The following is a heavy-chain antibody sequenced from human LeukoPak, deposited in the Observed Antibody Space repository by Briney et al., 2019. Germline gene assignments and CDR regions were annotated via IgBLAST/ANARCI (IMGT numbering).Heavy chain of an antibody. Sequence: SETLSLTCTVSGGSIRSTNYYWSWIRQDPAKGLEWIGYIYHSGSTYYNPALKSRVTISLDTSKNQFSLKLRSVTAADTAVYYCMRANYYDSTGYLPVVYPSDYWGQGTLVTVSS. CDR1: GGSIRSTNYY. J-gene: IGHJ4*02. V-gene: IGHV4-31*03. CDR2: IYHSGST. D-gene: IGHD3-22*01. CDR3: MRANYYDSTGYLPVVYPSDY.